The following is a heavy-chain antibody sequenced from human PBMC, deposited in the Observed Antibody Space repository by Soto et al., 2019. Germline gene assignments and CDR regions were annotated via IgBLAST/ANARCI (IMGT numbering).Heavy chain of an antibody. Sequence: SKTLSLTCAVYDGSFSGYYWTWIRQPPGTGLEWIGEINHSGSTNYNPSLKSRVTISVDTSKNQFSLKLTSVTAADTAVYYCAKDTTTDLFDYWGQGTQVTVSS. V-gene: IGHV4-34*01. D-gene: IGHD1-1*01. CDR3: AKDTTTDLFDY. CDR1: DGSFSGYY. CDR2: INHSGST. J-gene: IGHJ4*02.